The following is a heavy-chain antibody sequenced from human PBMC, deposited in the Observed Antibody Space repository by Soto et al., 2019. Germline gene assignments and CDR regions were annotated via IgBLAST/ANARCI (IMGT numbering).Heavy chain of an antibody. CDR3: ARARGPTVFDY. CDR1: GITFSSND. V-gene: IGHV3-13*04. CDR2: IGTTGDT. Sequence: EVQLVESGGGLGQPGGSLILSCWASGITFSSNDMHWVRQGTAKGLEWIAAIGTTGDTYYAGSVKGRFTISRENAKNSLYLQMNSLRAGDTDIYFCARARGPTVFDYWGHGTLVNVST. J-gene: IGHJ4*01.